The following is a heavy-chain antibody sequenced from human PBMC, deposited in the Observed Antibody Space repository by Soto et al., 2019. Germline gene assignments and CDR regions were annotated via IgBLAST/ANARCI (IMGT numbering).Heavy chain of an antibody. J-gene: IGHJ3*02. CDR3: ATDVGPIPFSERSGDFDI. CDR1: VFTFMIYG. D-gene: IGHD3-3*01. Sequence: PGGSXGLSGSGAVFTFMIYGVNLFRHATGKGREWVSSISSSSSYIYYADSVKGRFTISRDNAKNSLYLQMIRLRAEDTAVYYCATDVGPIPFSERSGDFDIRGQGTMVT. V-gene: IGHV3-21*01. CDR2: ISSSSSYI.